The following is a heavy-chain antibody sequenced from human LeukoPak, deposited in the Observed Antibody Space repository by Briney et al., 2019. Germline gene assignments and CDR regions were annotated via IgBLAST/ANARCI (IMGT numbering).Heavy chain of an antibody. Sequence: GGPLRLSCAASGFTFSSYGMHWVRQAPGKGLEWVAVISYDGSNKYYADSVKGRFTISRDNSKNTLYLQMNSLRAEDTAVYYCASHPWGSTGARGLYWGQGTLVTVSS. CDR1: GFTFSSYG. CDR3: ASHPWGSTGARGLY. D-gene: IGHD3-16*01. CDR2: ISYDGSNK. V-gene: IGHV3-30*03. J-gene: IGHJ4*02.